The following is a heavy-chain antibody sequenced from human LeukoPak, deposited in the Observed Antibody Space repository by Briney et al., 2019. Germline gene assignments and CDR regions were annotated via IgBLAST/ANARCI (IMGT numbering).Heavy chain of an antibody. J-gene: IGHJ4*02. CDR2: INPNSGGT. Sequence: ASVKVSCKASGYTFTGYYMHWVRQAPGQGLEWMGRINPNSGGTNYAQKFQGRVTMTRDTSTSTVYMELSSLRSEDTAVYYCARDYHGSGSLTTFDYWGQGTLVTVSS. CDR1: GYTFTGYY. D-gene: IGHD3-10*01. V-gene: IGHV1-2*06. CDR3: ARDYHGSGSLTTFDY.